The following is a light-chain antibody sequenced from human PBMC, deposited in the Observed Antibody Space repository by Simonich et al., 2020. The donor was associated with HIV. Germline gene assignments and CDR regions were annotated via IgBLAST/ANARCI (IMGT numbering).Light chain of an antibody. Sequence: DLQMTQSPSSVSASVGDRVTLTCQASQGVSRWLAWYQQKPERAPKLLSYAVSTLQSGVPSRFSGSGSGTDFTLTISSLQPQDFATYYCQQTNSFLLTFGGGTKVEIK. CDR1: QGVSRW. V-gene: IGKV1-12*01. CDR3: QQTNSFLLT. CDR2: AVS. J-gene: IGKJ4*01.